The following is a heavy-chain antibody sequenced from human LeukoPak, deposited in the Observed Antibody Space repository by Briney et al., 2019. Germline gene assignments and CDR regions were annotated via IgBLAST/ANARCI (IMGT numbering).Heavy chain of an antibody. V-gene: IGHV3-23*01. CDR3: AKNYYYDSSGYIDY. Sequence: GGSLRLSCAASGFTFSTYWMHWVRQDPGKGLEWVSAISGSGGSTYYADSVKGRFTISRDNSKNTLYLQMNSLRAEDTAVYYCAKNYYYDSSGYIDYWGQGTLVTVSS. CDR1: GFTFSTYW. J-gene: IGHJ4*02. CDR2: ISGSGGST. D-gene: IGHD3-22*01.